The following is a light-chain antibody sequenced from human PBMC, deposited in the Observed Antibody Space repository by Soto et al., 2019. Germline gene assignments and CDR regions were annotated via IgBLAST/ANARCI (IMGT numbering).Light chain of an antibody. CDR2: GAS. V-gene: IGKV3-15*01. CDR3: QQYNNFWT. J-gene: IGKJ1*01. CDR1: QSVSSN. Sequence: EIVMTQSPATLSVSPGERATLSCRASQSVSSNLAWYQQKPGQAPRLLIYGASTRATGIPARFSGSGSGTEFTLTISSLQSEDFVVYYCQQYNNFWTCGQGTKVEIK.